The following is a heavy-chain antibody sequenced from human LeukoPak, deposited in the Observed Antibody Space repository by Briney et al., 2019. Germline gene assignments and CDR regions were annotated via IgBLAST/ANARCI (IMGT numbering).Heavy chain of an antibody. CDR1: GASFRDYY. CDR3: ARHHSVDHFDY. CDR2: IYYTGST. Sequence: SQTLSLTCALYGASFRDYYLSSIRQPPGKGVEWIGSIYYTGSTYYNPSIKSRVTMSVDTSKNQFSLKVSSVTAADTAVYYCARHHSVDHFDYWGQGTLVTVSS. V-gene: IGHV4-34*01. J-gene: IGHJ4*02. D-gene: IGHD6-13*01.